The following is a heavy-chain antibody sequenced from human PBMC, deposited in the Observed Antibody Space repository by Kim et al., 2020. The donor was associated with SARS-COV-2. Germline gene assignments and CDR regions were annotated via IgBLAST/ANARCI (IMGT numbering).Heavy chain of an antibody. CDR2: INAGNGNT. Sequence: ASVKVSCKASGYTFTSYAMHWVRQAPGQRLEWMGWINAGNGNTKYSQKFQGRVTITRDTSASTAYMELSSLRSEDTAVYYCARARITMVRGVAPAFDYWGQGTLVTVSS. D-gene: IGHD3-10*01. CDR1: GYTFTSYA. CDR3: ARARITMVRGVAPAFDY. V-gene: IGHV1-3*01. J-gene: IGHJ4*02.